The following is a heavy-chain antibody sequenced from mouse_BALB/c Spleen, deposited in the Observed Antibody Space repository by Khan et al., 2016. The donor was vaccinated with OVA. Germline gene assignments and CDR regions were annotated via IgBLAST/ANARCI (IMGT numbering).Heavy chain of an antibody. CDR1: GFSLTSYG. CDR2: IWAGGST. V-gene: IGHV2-9*02. CDR3: DRAFYYGAWFAY. D-gene: IGHD1-1*01. Sequence: QVQLKESGPGLVAPSQTLSITCTVSGFSLTSYGVHWVRQPPGKGLEWLGVIWAGGSTYHNSALMSRLSISTDNSKSQVFLKLNSLQTDDASMYYCDRAFYYGAWFAYWGQGTLFTVSA. J-gene: IGHJ3*01.